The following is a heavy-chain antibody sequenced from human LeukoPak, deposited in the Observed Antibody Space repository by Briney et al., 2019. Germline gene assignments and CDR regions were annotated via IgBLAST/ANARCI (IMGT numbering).Heavy chain of an antibody. CDR1: GGSFSGYY. Sequence: SETLSLTCAVYGGSFSGYYWSWTRQPPGKGLEWIGEINHSGSTNYNPSLKSRVTISVDTSKNQFSLKLSSVTAADTAVYYCARGPGYSSSDGAFDIWGQGTMVTVSS. CDR3: ARGPGYSSSDGAFDI. D-gene: IGHD6-13*01. J-gene: IGHJ3*02. V-gene: IGHV4-34*01. CDR2: INHSGST.